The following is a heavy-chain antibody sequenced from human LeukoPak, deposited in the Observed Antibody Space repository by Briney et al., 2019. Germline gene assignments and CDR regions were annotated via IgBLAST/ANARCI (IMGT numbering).Heavy chain of an antibody. CDR1: GYTITGYY. CDR3: ARSTEADAFDI. Sequence: VASVKVSCKASGYTITGYYMHWVRQAPGQGLEWMGWINPNSGGTNYAQKFQGRVTMTRDTSISTVYMELSRLRFDDTAVYYCARSTEADAFDIWGQGTMVTVPS. V-gene: IGHV1-2*02. J-gene: IGHJ3*02. CDR2: INPNSGGT.